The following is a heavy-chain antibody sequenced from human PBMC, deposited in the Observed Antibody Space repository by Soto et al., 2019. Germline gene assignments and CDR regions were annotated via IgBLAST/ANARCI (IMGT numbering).Heavy chain of an antibody. Sequence: SETLSLTCTVSGGSISSSDYYWGWVRQPPGKGLEWIATIHSGGRTYYSPSHKSRVTMSVDTSKNQFSLKVNSVTAADTAVYYCARRVVGGVTNWFDRWGQGTLVTVSS. CDR1: GGSISSSDYY. CDR2: IHSGGRT. V-gene: IGHV4-39*07. J-gene: IGHJ5*02. CDR3: ARRVVGGVTNWFDR. D-gene: IGHD3-16*01.